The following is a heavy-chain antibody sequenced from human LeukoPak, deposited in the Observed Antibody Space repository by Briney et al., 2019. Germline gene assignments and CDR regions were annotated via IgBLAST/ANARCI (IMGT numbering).Heavy chain of an antibody. D-gene: IGHD1-26*01. CDR3: ASKKGSGSPFDS. CDR1: GGSVTSGTYY. V-gene: IGHV4-61*01. J-gene: IGHJ4*02. CDR2: IYYNGGT. Sequence: SETLSLTCTVSGGSVTSGTYYWNWIRQPPAKGLEWIGYIYYNGGTNYNPSLKSRVTISVDTSKNQFSLKLSSVTAADTALYYCASKKGSGSPFDSWGQGTLVTVSS.